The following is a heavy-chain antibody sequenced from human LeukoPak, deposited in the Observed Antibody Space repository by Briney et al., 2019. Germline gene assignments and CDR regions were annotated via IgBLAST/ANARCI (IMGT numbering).Heavy chain of an antibody. Sequence: ASVMVSCKASGYTFSNYAMNWVRQAPGQGLEWMGWIHPSTGNPTYAQGFTRRFVFSLDTPVSTTYLLISSLKAEDTAVYYCARAFESLGGLSLPDHWGQGTLVTVSS. CDR1: GYTFSNYA. CDR2: IHPSTGNP. D-gene: IGHD3-16*02. V-gene: IGHV7-4-1*02. CDR3: ARAFESLGGLSLPDH. J-gene: IGHJ5*02.